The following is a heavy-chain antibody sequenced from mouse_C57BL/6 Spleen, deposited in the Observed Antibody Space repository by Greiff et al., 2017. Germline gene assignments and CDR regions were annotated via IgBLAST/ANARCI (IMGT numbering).Heavy chain of an antibody. D-gene: IGHD2-4*01. J-gene: IGHJ2*01. CDR2: INPNNGGT. CDR3: ASADYDYDSPYSFDY. V-gene: IGHV1-22*01. Sequence: DVQLQESGPELVKPGASVKMSCKASGYTFTDYNMHWVKQSHGKSLEWIGYINPNNGGTSYNQKFKGKATLTVNKSSSTAYMELRSLTSEDSAVYYYASADYDYDSPYSFDYWGQGTTLTVSS. CDR1: GYTFTDYN.